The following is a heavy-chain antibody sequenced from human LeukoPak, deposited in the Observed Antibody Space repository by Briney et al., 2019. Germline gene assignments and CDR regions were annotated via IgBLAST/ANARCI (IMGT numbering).Heavy chain of an antibody. CDR2: IGSDDNT. V-gene: IGHV3-23*01. CDR1: GFTFSRNA. D-gene: IGHD4-23*01. J-gene: IGHJ4*02. Sequence: QPGGSLRLSCAASGFTFSRNAMAWVRQAPGKGLEWVAGIGSDDNTHYAESVRGRFTISRDISKNTVSLQMSSLRAEDTAVYYCAKGILRWSFDSWGQGILVTVSS. CDR3: AKGILRWSFDS.